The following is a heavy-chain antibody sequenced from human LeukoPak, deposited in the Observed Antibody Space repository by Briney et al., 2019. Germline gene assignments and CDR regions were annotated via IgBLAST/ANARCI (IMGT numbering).Heavy chain of an antibody. Sequence: PSETLSLTCTVSGGSISYNYWSWIRQPPGRGLEWIAYISYSGSTNSNPSLKSRVTISVDTSKNQFSLQLSSVTAADTAVYYCASGAGNYDLWGQGTLVTVSS. V-gene: IGHV4-59*01. D-gene: IGHD3-10*01. CDR3: ASGAGNYDL. J-gene: IGHJ4*02. CDR2: ISYSGST. CDR1: GGSISYNY.